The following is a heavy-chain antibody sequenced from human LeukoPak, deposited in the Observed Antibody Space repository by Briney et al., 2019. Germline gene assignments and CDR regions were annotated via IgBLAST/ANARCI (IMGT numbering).Heavy chain of an antibody. Sequence: GGSLRLSCAASGFTFSSYWMHWVRQAPGKGLVWVSRINSDGSSTSYADSVKGRFTISRDSAKNTLYLQMNSLRAEDTAVYYCARAGKLLWFGRPTFDYWGQGTLVTVSS. CDR1: GFTFSSYW. D-gene: IGHD3-10*01. CDR3: ARAGKLLWFGRPTFDY. V-gene: IGHV3-74*01. J-gene: IGHJ4*02. CDR2: INSDGSST.